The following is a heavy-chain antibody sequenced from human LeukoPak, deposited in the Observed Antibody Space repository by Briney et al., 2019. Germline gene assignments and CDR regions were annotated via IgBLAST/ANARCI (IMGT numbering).Heavy chain of an antibody. CDR1: GFTFSVYA. Sequence: PGGSLRLSCAASGFTFSVYAISWVRQAPGKGLGWVSAISGSGGNTYYADSVKGRFTISRDNSKNTLSLQMNSLRAEDTAVYYCARDGGNSWDYWGQGTLVTVSS. D-gene: IGHD6-13*01. CDR3: ARDGGNSWDY. CDR2: ISGSGGNT. V-gene: IGHV3-23*01. J-gene: IGHJ4*02.